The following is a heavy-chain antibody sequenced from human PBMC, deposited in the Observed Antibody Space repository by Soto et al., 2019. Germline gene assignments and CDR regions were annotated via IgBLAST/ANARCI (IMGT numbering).Heavy chain of an antibody. V-gene: IGHV4-39*01. CDR3: ARQISGTYYGRLDY. CDR2: IYHSGTT. D-gene: IGHD1-26*01. J-gene: IGHJ4*02. CDR1: GGSISSSDYL. Sequence: NPSETLSLTCTVSGGSISSSDYLWGWIRQPPGKGLEWIGTIYHSGTTYYNPSLKSRVTISVDTSKNQFSLNLSSVTAADTAVYYCARQISGTYYGRLDYWGQGTLVTVSS.